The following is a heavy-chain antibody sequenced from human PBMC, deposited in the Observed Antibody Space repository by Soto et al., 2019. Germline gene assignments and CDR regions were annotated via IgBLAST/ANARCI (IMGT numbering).Heavy chain of an antibody. CDR2: MNPNSGNT. Sequence: GASVKVSCKASGYTFTSYDFNWVRQATGQGLEWMGWMNPNSGNTGYAQKFQGRVTMTRNTSISTAYMELSSLRSEDTAVYYCAIGWRVTSNYYMYGWGKGTTVTVAS. CDR1: GYTFTSYD. CDR3: AIGWRVTSNYYMYG. J-gene: IGHJ6*03. D-gene: IGHD2-2*01. V-gene: IGHV1-8*01.